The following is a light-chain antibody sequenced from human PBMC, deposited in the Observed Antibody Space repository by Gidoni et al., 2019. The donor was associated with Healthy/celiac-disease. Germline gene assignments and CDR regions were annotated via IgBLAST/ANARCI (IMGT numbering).Light chain of an antibody. Sequence: QSALTQPASVSGSPGQSITISCTGTSSDVGGYNYVSWYQQHPGKAPKLLIYDVTNRPSGVSNRFSGSKSGNTASLTISGLQAEDEADYYCNSYTSSSTQVLFGGGTKLTVL. CDR1: SSDVGGYNY. V-gene: IGLV2-14*01. CDR3: NSYTSSSTQVL. J-gene: IGLJ2*01. CDR2: DVT.